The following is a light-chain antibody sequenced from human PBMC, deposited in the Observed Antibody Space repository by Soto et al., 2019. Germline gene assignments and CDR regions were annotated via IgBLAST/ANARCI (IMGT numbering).Light chain of an antibody. CDR2: LGS. V-gene: IGKV2-28*01. Sequence: VMTQSPLSLPVTPGEPASISCRSSQSLLHSDGDTYLDWYVQKPGQSPQPLIYLGSNRASGGPDRFSGSGSGTDFTLQISRVEAEDVGVYYCMQLLQTPWTFGQGTKVEIK. CDR3: MQLLQTPWT. CDR1: QSLLHSDGDTY. J-gene: IGKJ1*01.